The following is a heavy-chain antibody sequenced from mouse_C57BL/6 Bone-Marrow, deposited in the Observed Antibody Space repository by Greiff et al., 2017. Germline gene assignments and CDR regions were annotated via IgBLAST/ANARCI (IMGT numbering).Heavy chain of an antibody. J-gene: IGHJ2*01. Sequence: VKLLEPGAELARPGASVKLSCKASGYTFTSYGISWVKQRTGQGLEWIGEIYPRSGNTYYNEKFKGKATLTADKSSSTAYMELRSLTSEDSAVYFCARNREGYITTVVADYWGQGTTLTVSS. D-gene: IGHD1-1*01. CDR2: IYPRSGNT. CDR1: GYTFTSYG. V-gene: IGHV1-81*01. CDR3: ARNREGYITTVVADY.